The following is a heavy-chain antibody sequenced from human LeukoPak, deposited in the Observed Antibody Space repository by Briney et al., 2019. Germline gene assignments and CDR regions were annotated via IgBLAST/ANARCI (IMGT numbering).Heavy chain of an antibody. CDR1: GFTFSSYA. CDR3: AKVSGDYYDSSGYYLEAFDI. J-gene: IGHJ3*02. Sequence: PEASLRLSCAASGFTFSSYAMSWVRQAPGKGLEWVSAISGSGGSTYYADSVKGRFTISRDNSKNTLYLQMNSLRAEDTAVYYCAKVSGDYYDSSGYYLEAFDIWGQGTMVTVSS. CDR2: ISGSGGST. V-gene: IGHV3-23*01. D-gene: IGHD3-22*01.